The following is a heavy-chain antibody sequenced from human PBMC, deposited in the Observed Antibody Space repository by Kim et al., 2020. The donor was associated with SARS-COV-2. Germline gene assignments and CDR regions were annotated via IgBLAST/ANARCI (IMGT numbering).Heavy chain of an antibody. CDR1: GGSISTAFY. V-gene: IGHV4-39*01. Sequence: SETLSLTCTVSGGSISTAFYWGWIRQPPGKGLEWFASVYYTGDTYYSPSFKGRVTISVDTSKTKFSRDVNSVTAEDPARYYCARLPSSFGDYALWGQ. D-gene: IGHD3-10*01. CDR2: VYYTGDT. J-gene: IGHJ1*01. CDR3: ARLPSSFGDYAL.